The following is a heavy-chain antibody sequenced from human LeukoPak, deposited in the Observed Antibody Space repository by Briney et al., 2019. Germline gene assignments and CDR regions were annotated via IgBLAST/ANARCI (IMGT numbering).Heavy chain of an antibody. V-gene: IGHV3-30-3*01. CDR3: ARDPAPGIPDYLDH. J-gene: IGHJ4*03. CDR2: ISSDATIT. D-gene: IGHD1-26*01. Sequence: PGGSLRLSCAASGFSFRDYAMHWVRQAPGKGLEWVAVISSDATITVYLDSVKGRFTISRDNSNNILQLQMDSLRTEDTALYFCARDPAPGIPDYLDHWGHGTLVTVSS. CDR1: GFSFRDYA.